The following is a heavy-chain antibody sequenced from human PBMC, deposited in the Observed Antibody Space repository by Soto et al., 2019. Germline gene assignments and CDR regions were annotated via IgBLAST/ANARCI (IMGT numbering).Heavy chain of an antibody. CDR1: GYQFTSYW. CDR2: IYPGDSDT. CDR3: ASRSSSSKDLDYYYYMDV. J-gene: IGHJ6*03. D-gene: IGHD6-6*01. V-gene: IGHV5-51*01. Sequence: GESQKSSCKGSGYQFTSYWMCCVRQKPGKGLEWMGIIYPGDSDTRYSPSFQGQVTISADKSISTAYLQWSSLKASDTAMYYCASRSSSSKDLDYYYYMDVWGKGTTVTVSS.